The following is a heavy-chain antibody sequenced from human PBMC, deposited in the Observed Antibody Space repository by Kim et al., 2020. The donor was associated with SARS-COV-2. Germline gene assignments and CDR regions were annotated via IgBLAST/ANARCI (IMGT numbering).Heavy chain of an antibody. Sequence: SETLSLTCAVYGGSFSGYYWSWIRHPPGKGLEWIGEIHHSGSTNYNQSLKSRVTISVDTSKNQISLKLSSVTAADTAVYYCARGRRLRCSEIEPFSLSFDYWGQGTLVTVSS. V-gene: IGHV4-34*01. D-gene: IGHD4-17*01. CDR2: IHHSGST. CDR1: GGSFSGYY. J-gene: IGHJ4*02. CDR3: ARGRRLRCSEIEPFSLSFDY.